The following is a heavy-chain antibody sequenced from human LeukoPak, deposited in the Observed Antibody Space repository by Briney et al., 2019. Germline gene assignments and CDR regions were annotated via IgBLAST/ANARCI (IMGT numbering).Heavy chain of an antibody. V-gene: IGHV3-74*01. CDR3: ARGDILTGYYPYYYYYMDV. CDR2: INSDGSST. CDR1: GFTFSSYW. Sequence: GGSLRLSCAASGFTFSSYWMHWVRQAPGKGLVWVSRINSDGSSTSYADSVKGRFTISRDNAKNTLYLQMNSLRAEDTAVYYCARGDILTGYYPYYYYYMDVWGKGTTVTVSS. D-gene: IGHD3-9*01. J-gene: IGHJ6*03.